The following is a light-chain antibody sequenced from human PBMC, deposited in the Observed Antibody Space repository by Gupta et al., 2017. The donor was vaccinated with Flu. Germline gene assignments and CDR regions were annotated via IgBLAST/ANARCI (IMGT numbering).Light chain of an antibody. V-gene: IGKV3-15*01. CDR2: GAS. CDR3: QQDNNWPPGT. Sequence: EIVMTQSPATLSVSPGERATLSCRASQSISSKLAWYQQKPGQSPRLLIYGASTRATGIPARFSGSGYGTEFTLTISSRQPEDFAVYYCQQDNNWPPGTFGQGTKVEIK. J-gene: IGKJ1*01. CDR1: QSISSK.